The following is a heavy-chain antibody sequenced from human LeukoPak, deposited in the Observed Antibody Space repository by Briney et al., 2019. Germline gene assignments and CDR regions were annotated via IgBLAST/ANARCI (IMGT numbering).Heavy chain of an antibody. D-gene: IGHD2-21*02. Sequence: GESLKISCQGSGYNFSRLWIGWVRQMPGKGLEWMAIIYPGDSDTRYSPSFQGQVSISADKSINTAYLQWSSLKASDTAMYYCARLVVTPTYDYWGQGSLVTVSS. CDR2: IYPGDSDT. J-gene: IGHJ4*02. CDR1: GYNFSRLW. V-gene: IGHV5-51*01. CDR3: ARLVVTPTYDY.